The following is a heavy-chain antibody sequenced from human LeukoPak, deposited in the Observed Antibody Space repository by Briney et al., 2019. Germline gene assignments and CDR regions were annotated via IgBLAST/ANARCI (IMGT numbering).Heavy chain of an antibody. CDR3: ARQGPTWPFDY. Sequence: SQTLSLTCAISGDSVTSNSAAWNWNRQSPSRGLEWLGRTYYRSKWYDDYAVSVKSRITITPDTSKNQFSLLLHSVTPEDTAVYYCARQGPTWPFDYWGQGTRVTVSS. CDR1: GDSVTSNSAA. V-gene: IGHV6-1*01. CDR2: TYYRSKWYD. D-gene: IGHD5-24*01. J-gene: IGHJ4*02.